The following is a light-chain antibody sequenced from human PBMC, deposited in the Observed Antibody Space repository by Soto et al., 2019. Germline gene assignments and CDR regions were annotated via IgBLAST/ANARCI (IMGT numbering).Light chain of an antibody. V-gene: IGKV3-15*01. CDR2: GAS. CDR1: QSVSSN. J-gene: IGKJ1*01. CDR3: QHYNSYSEA. Sequence: EIVMTQSPATLSVSPGERSTLSCTASQSVSSNLAWYQQKPGQAPRLLIYGASTRATGIPARFSGSGSGTEFTLTISSLQSEDFATYYCQHYNSYSEAFGQGTKVDIK.